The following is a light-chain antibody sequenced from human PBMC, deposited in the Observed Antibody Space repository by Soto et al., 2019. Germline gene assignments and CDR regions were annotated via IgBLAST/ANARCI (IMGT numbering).Light chain of an antibody. V-gene: IGKV3-15*01. Sequence: IRMTQSPATLSVYPEGRATLSCRASQSISDTLAWYQQKPGQAPRLLIHGASTRATGFPARFSGSGSGTDFTLTISSLHSEDFAVYYCQQYNNWPWTFGQGTKVDIK. J-gene: IGKJ1*01. CDR3: QQYNNWPWT. CDR2: GAS. CDR1: QSISDT.